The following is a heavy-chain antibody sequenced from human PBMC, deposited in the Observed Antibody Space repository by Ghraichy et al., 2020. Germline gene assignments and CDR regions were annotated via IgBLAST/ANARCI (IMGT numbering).Heavy chain of an antibody. CDR2: INSDGSST. Sequence: GGSLRLSCAASGFTFSSYWMHWVRQAPGKGLVWVSRINSDGSSTSYADSVKGRFTISRDNAKNTLYLQMNSLRSEDTAVHYCAVPAAILGMDVWGKGTTVTVSS. CDR1: GFTFSSYW. J-gene: IGHJ6*03. D-gene: IGHD2-2*02. CDR3: AVPAAILGMDV. V-gene: IGHV3-74*01.